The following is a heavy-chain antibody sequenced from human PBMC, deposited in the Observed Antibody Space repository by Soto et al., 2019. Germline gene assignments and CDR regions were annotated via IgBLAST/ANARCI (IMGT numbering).Heavy chain of an antibody. V-gene: IGHV4-31*03. Sequence: PSETLSLTCTVSGDSISSGGYYWSWIRQHPGKGLEWIGYIYYSGSTYYNPSLKSRVTISVDTSKNQFSLKLSSVTAADTAVYYCAASCVAFGGLDYTGMYVLCLRATLTVSS. J-gene: IGHJ6*02. D-gene: IGHD5-12*01. CDR3: AASCVAFGGLDYTGMYV. CDR1: GDSISSGGYY. CDR2: IYYSGST.